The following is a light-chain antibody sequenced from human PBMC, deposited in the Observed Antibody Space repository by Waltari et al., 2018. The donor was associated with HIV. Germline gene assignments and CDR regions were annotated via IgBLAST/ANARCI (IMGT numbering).Light chain of an antibody. J-gene: IGLJ3*02. CDR2: DVR. V-gene: IGLV2-11*01. CDR1: SSDVGSYNY. CDR3: CSYAGSYTLV. Sequence: QSALTQPRSVSGSPGQSVTISCTGTSSDVGSYNYVSWYQHHPGKAPNLIIYDVRKRPSGVPDRFSGSKSGNTASLTISGLQAEDEADYYCCSYAGSYTLVFGGGTKMTVL.